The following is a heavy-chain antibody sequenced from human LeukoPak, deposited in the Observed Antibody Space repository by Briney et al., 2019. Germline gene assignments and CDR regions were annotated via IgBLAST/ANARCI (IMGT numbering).Heavy chain of an antibody. CDR3: ARDPHYYDSSGNYYYYGMDV. D-gene: IGHD3-22*01. J-gene: IGHJ6*02. Sequence: ASVKVSCKASGYTFTGYYMHWVRQAPGQGLEWMGWINPNSGGTNYAQKFQGRVTMTRDTSISTAYMGLSRLRSDDTAVYYCARDPHYYDSSGNYYYYGMDVWGQGTTVTVSS. CDR2: INPNSGGT. V-gene: IGHV1-2*02. CDR1: GYTFTGYY.